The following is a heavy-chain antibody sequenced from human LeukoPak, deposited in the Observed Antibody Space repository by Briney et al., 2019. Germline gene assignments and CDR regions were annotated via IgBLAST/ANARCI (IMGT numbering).Heavy chain of an antibody. Sequence: GGSLRLSCAASGFTFSSYAMSWVRQAPGKGLEWVSAISGSGGSTYYADSVKGRFTISRDNSKNTLYLQMNSLRAEDTAVYYCAKSGNPSRGIAVAGIRHYYYYGMDVWGQGSTVTVSS. CDR3: AKSGNPSRGIAVAGIRHYYYYGMDV. D-gene: IGHD6-19*01. CDR1: GFTFSSYA. V-gene: IGHV3-23*01. J-gene: IGHJ6*02. CDR2: ISGSGGST.